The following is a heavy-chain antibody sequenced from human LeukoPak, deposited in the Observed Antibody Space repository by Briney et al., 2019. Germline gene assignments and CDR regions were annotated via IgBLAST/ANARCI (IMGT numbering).Heavy chain of an antibody. J-gene: IGHJ3*02. V-gene: IGHV4-31*03. CDR2: IYYSGST. Sequence: TLSLTCTVSGGSISSGGYYWSWIRQHPGKGLEWIGYIYYSGSTYYNPSLKSRVTISVDTSKNQSSLKLSSVTAADTAVYYCARDGRGAFDIWGQGTMVTVSS. CDR3: ARDGRGAFDI. CDR1: GGSISSGGYY.